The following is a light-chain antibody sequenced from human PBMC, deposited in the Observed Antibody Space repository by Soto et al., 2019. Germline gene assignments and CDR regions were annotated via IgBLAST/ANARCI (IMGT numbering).Light chain of an antibody. V-gene: IGLV2-14*01. CDR1: SSDVGGYNY. CDR2: EVS. CDR3: SSYTSSSTRV. J-gene: IGLJ3*02. Sequence: QAVVTQPASVSGSPGQSITISCTGTSSDVGGYNYVSWYQQHPGKAPQLMIYEVSNRPSGVSNRFSGSKSGNTASLTISGLQAEDEADYYCSSYTSSSTRVFGGGTKLTVL.